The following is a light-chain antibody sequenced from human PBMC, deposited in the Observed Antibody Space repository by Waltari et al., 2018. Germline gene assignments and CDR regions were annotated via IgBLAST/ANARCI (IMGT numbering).Light chain of an antibody. CDR2: DVS. CDR3: CSYAGSYTYWV. J-gene: IGLJ3*02. V-gene: IGLV2-11*01. CDR1: STDVGGYNS. Sequence: QSALTQPPSVSGSPGQSVTISCTGTSTDVGGYNSVSWYLHHPDKAPKLIIYDVSERPSGVPDRFSGSKSGNTASLTISGLQADDEADYFCCSYAGSYTYWVFGGGTTLTVL.